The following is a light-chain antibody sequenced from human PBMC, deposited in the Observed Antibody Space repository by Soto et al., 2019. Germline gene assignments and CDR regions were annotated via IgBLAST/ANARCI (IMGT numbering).Light chain of an antibody. CDR1: SSDVGDYNY. CDR3: SSYTSSATLYV. V-gene: IGLV2-14*01. J-gene: IGLJ1*01. Sequence: QSVLTQPASVSGSPGQSITISCTGTSSDVGDYNYVSWYQQHPGKAPKLMIYEVRNRPSGVSDRFSGSKSGNTASLTISGLQAEDEADYYCSSYTSSATLYVFGNGTKVTVL. CDR2: EVR.